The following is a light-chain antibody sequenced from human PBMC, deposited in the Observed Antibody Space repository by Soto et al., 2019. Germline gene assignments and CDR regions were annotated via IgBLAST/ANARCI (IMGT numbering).Light chain of an antibody. J-gene: IGKJ4*01. V-gene: IGKV3-20*01. CDR1: QSVSSSY. CDR3: QQYGSSPPGLT. CDR2: GAS. Sequence: EIVLTQSPATLSLSPGERATLSCRASQSVSSSYLAWYQQKPGQAPRLLIYGASSGATGIPDRFSGSGSGTDFTLTISRLEPEDFAVYYCQQYGSSPPGLTFGGGTKVDI.